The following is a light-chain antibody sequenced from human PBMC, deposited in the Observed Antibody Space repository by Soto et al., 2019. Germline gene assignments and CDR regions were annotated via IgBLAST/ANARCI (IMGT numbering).Light chain of an antibody. J-gene: IGLJ2*01. CDR3: SSYTGISVI. Sequence: QSVLTQPASLSGSPGQSITISCTGTSSDIGGYDCVSWYQQLPGKAPNLMIFEVSNRPSGVSSRFSGSKSGNTASLTISGVQDEDEADYYCSSYTGISVIFGGGTKLTVL. V-gene: IGLV2-14*01. CDR2: EVS. CDR1: SSDIGGYDC.